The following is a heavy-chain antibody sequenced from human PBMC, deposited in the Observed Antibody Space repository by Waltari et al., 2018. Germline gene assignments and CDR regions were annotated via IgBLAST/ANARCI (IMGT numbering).Heavy chain of an antibody. CDR1: GFTFSSYW. D-gene: IGHD6-19*01. Sequence: EVQLVESGGGLVQPGGSLRLSCAASGFTFSSYWMSWVRQAPGKGLEWVANIKQDGSEKYYVDALKGRFTIARDNAKNSLYLQINSLRAEDTAVYYCARVGNRGWTNDYWGQGTLVTVSS. V-gene: IGHV3-7*01. CDR2: IKQDGSEK. J-gene: IGHJ4*02. CDR3: ARVGNRGWTNDY.